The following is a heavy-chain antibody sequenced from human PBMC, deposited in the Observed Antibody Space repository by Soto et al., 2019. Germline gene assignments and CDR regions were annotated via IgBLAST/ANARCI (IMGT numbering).Heavy chain of an antibody. D-gene: IGHD2-15*01. Sequence: GGSLRLSCAASGFTFSGYSMNWVRQAPGKGLDWVSYTSGSSTTKYYADSVKGRFTISRDNAKNALYLQMDSLRADDTAVYYCARRYCSGTSCDSLDSWGQGVLVTVSS. CDR1: GFTFSGYS. J-gene: IGHJ4*02. V-gene: IGHV3-48*01. CDR3: ARRYCSGTSCDSLDS. CDR2: TSGSSTTK.